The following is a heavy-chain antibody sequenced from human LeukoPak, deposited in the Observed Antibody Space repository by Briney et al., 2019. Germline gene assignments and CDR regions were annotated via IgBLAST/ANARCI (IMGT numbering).Heavy chain of an antibody. V-gene: IGHV3-7*01. Sequence: PGGSLRLSCAASGFSFSYYWMSWVRQAPGKGLEWVANIKQDGSEKYYVDSVKGRFTISRDNAKKSLYLQMNSLRAEDTAVYYCAKDAEVGTLFGVLSRYKWFDPWGQGALVTVSS. CDR3: AKDAEVGTLFGVLSRYKWFDP. D-gene: IGHD3-3*01. CDR1: GFSFSYYW. CDR2: IKQDGSEK. J-gene: IGHJ5*02.